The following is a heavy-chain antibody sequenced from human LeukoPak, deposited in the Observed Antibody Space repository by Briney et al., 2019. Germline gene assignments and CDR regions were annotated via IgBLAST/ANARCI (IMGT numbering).Heavy chain of an antibody. V-gene: IGHV3-74*01. D-gene: IGHD4-23*01. J-gene: IGHJ4*02. CDR1: GFTFSSYW. CDR3: ARGRPHGNDY. CDR2: IASDGSST. Sequence: GGSLRLSCAASGFTFSSYWMNWVRQAPGKGLVWVSRIASDGSSTTYANSVKGRFSISRDNAKNTLYLQMNSLRVEDTAVYYCARGRPHGNDYWGQGTLVTVSS.